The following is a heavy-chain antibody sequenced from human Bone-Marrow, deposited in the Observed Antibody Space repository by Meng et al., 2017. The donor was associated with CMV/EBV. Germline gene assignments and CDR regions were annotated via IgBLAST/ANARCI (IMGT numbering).Heavy chain of an antibody. D-gene: IGHD6-13*01. J-gene: IGHJ4*02. V-gene: IGHV3-23*01. CDR3: AKDRSSSFYYFDY. CDR2: ISGGGGST. Sequence: GGSLRLSCAASGFTFSDHYMSWIRQAPGKGLEWVSTISGGGGSTYSADSVKGRFTISRDSSKNTVYLQMNTLRAEDTAIYYCAKDRSSSFYYFDYWGQGTLVTVSS. CDR1: GFTFSDHY.